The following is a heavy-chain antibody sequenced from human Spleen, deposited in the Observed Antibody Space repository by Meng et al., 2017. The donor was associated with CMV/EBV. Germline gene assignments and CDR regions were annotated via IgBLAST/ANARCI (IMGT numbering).Heavy chain of an antibody. Sequence: SETLSLTCTVSGGSISSNNYCWGWIRQPPGKGLECIGSIYYSGSTYYSPSLKSPVTISVDTSKNQFSLKLSSVTAADTAVYYCARVGYCSSTSCYHPFDYWGQGTLVTVSS. CDR3: ARVGYCSSTSCYHPFDY. CDR1: GGSISSNNYC. CDR2: IYYSGST. J-gene: IGHJ4*02. V-gene: IGHV4-39*01. D-gene: IGHD2-2*01.